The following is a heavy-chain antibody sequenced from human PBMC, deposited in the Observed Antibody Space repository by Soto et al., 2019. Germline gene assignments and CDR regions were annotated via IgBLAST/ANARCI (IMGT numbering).Heavy chain of an antibody. Sequence: PGGSLRLSCAASGFTFSSYGMHWVRQAPGKGLEWVAVISYDGSNKYYADSVKGRFTISRDNSKNTLYLQMNSLRAEDTAVYYCAKDPPLDSSGYWGFYWGQGTLVTVSS. J-gene: IGHJ4*02. CDR3: AKDPPLDSSGYWGFY. CDR2: ISYDGSNK. D-gene: IGHD3-22*01. V-gene: IGHV3-30*18. CDR1: GFTFSSYG.